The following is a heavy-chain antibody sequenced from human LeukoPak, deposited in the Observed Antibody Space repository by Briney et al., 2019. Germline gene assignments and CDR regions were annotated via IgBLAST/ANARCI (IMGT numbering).Heavy chain of an antibody. Sequence: PETLSLTCAVYGGSFSGYYWSWIRQPPGKGLEWIGEINHSGSTNYNPSLKSRVTISVDTSKNQFSLKLSSVTAADTAVYYCARFCGKYCSSTSSRYGMDVWGQGTTVTVSS. V-gene: IGHV4-34*01. CDR2: INHSGST. CDR1: GGSFSGYY. J-gene: IGHJ6*02. D-gene: IGHD2-2*01. CDR3: ARFCGKYCSSTSSRYGMDV.